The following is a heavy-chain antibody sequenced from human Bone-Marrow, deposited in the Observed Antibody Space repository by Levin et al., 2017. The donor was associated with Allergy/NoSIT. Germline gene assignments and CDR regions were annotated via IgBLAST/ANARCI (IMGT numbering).Heavy chain of an antibody. V-gene: IGHV3-9*01. CDR1: GFTFADYA. CDR2: ISWNSGSI. D-gene: IGHD3-22*01. CDR3: VKDTGKYYYDSSDWFDP. Sequence: SLKISCAASGFTFADYAMHWVRQPPGKGPEWVSGISWNSGSIGYADSVRGRFTISRDDATNSLYLQMNSLRAEDTAWYYCVKDTGKYYYDSSDWFDPWGQGTLVTVSS. J-gene: IGHJ5*02.